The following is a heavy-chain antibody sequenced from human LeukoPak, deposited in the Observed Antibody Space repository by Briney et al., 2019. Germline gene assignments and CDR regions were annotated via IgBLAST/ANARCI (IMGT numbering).Heavy chain of an antibody. J-gene: IGHJ4*02. D-gene: IGHD3-22*01. Sequence: GSLRLLCASSGFPLNRQSLDRVRQAPGKGLEWVSAFSGSGGSTYYADSVKGRFTISRDNSKNTLYLQMNSLRAEDTAVYYCAKDPKYYYDSSGYSYYFDYWGQGTLVTVSS. CDR2: FSGSGGST. CDR3: AKDPKYYYDSSGYSYYFDY. V-gene: IGHV3-23*01. CDR1: GFPLNRQS.